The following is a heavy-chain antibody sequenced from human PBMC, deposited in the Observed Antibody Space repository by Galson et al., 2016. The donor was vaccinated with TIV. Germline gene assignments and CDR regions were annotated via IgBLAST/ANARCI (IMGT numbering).Heavy chain of an antibody. J-gene: IGHJ1*01. CDR3: VRDRLGWH. CDR1: GISVHNDW. CDR2: IDTDGTTT. D-gene: IGHD3-16*01. V-gene: IGHV3-74*01. Sequence: SLRLSCAASGISVHNDWMHWVRQSPEKGLVWVARIDTDGTTTYYADSVKGRSSISRDNAKNTVYLQMNNLIADDTAVYYCVRDRLGWHWGQGTLVTVSS.